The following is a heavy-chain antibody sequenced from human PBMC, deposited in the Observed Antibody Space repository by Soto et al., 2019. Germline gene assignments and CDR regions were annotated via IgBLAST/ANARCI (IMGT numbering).Heavy chain of an antibody. V-gene: IGHV3-23*01. CDR3: ARYIPGVRYYGMDV. Sequence: EVQLLESGGGLVQPGGSLRLSCAASGFTFSSYAMKWVRQAPGKGLEWVSLIGESGTPTYYADSVKGRFTLSRDNSGNTLFLEMHSLRAEDTAVYYCARYIPGVRYYGMDVWGQGTTVTVSS. CDR2: IGESGTPT. J-gene: IGHJ6*02. CDR1: GFTFSSYA. D-gene: IGHD2-2*01.